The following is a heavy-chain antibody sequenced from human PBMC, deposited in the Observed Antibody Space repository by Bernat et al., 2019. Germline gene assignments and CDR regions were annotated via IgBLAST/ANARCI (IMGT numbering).Heavy chain of an antibody. Sequence: QLQLQESGPGLVKPSETLSLICTVSGGSISSGIYYWGWIRQPPGKGLEFIGSMYYSGSTYYNPSLKRRVTISVDTSKNQFSLKLSSVTAADTAVYYCARHGGYSYGLWDPYYFDYWGQGTLVTVSS. D-gene: IGHD5-18*01. CDR1: GGSISSGIYY. CDR3: ARHGGYSYGLWDPYYFDY. J-gene: IGHJ4*02. CDR2: MYYSGST. V-gene: IGHV4-39*01.